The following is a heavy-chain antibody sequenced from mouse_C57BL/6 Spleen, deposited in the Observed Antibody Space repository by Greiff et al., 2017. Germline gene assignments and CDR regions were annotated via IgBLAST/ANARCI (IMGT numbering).Heavy chain of an antibody. D-gene: IGHD1-1*01. Sequence: EVQLQESGGGLVKPGGSLKLSCAASGFTFSDYGMHWVRQAPEKGLEWVAYISSGSSTIYYADTVKGRFTISRDNAKNTLFLQMTSLRSEDTAMYYCARDTTVVAYYYAMDYWGQGTSVTVSS. CDR2: ISSGSSTI. CDR1: GFTFSDYG. J-gene: IGHJ4*01. V-gene: IGHV5-17*01. CDR3: ARDTTVVAYYYAMDY.